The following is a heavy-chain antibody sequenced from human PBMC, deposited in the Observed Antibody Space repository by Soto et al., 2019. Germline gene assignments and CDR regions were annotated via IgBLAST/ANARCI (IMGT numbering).Heavy chain of an antibody. V-gene: IGHV1-69*13. CDR1: GGTFSSYA. D-gene: IGHD2-2*01. CDR3: AREVPAATVYYYYGMDV. CDR2: IIPIFGTA. J-gene: IGHJ6*02. Sequence: SVKVSCKASGGTFSSYAISWVRQAPGQGLEWMGGIIPIFGTANYAQKFQGRVTITADESTSTAYMELSSLRSEDTAVYYCAREVPAATVYYYYGMDVWGQGTTVTVSS.